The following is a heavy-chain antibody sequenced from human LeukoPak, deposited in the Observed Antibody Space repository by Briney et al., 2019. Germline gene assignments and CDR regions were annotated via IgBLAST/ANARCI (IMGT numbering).Heavy chain of an antibody. J-gene: IGHJ1*01. CDR3: ARHQGSTVFNY. D-gene: IGHD5/OR15-5a*01. CDR2: ISHIGTI. Sequence: SETLSLTCIISGDSIDPYSWSWIRQPPGKGLEWIGYISHIGTIKYNTSLMSRVSMGLDKPNNEFSLSLRSVTATDTALYFCARHQGSTVFNYWGRGVPVIVSS. V-gene: IGHV4-59*08. CDR1: GDSIDPYS.